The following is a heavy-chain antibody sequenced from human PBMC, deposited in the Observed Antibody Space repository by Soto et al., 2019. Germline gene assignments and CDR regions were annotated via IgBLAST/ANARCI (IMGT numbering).Heavy chain of an antibody. Sequence: GGSLRLSCAASGFTFTRYSMNWVRQAPGKGLEWVSSISSTTNYIYYADSMKGRFTVSRDNAKNSVYLEMNSLSAEDTTVYYCARESEDLTSNFDYWGQGTLVTVSS. CDR2: ISSTTNYI. CDR1: GFTFTRYS. V-gene: IGHV3-21*01. J-gene: IGHJ4*02. CDR3: ARESEDLTSNFDY.